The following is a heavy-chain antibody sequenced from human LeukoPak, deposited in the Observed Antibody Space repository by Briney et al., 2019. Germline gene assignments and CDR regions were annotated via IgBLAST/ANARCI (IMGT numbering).Heavy chain of an antibody. J-gene: IGHJ4*02. CDR1: GYTFTNYD. D-gene: IGHD1-14*01. Sequence: GASVKVSCKASGYTFTNYDINWVRQAPGQGLEWMGWITPNDGHGGYAQNFQGRVTITRDTSISTAYMELSSLRSDDTAVYYCARSETGDERIGVDYWGQGTLVTASS. CDR2: ITPNDGHG. CDR3: ARSETGDERIGVDY. V-gene: IGHV1-8*03.